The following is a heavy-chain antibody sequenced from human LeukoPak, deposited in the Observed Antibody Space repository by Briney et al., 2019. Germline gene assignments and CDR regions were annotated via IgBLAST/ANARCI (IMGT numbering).Heavy chain of an antibody. CDR1: GFTFSNYA. Sequence: GRSLRLSCAASGFTFSNYAMHWVRQAPGKGPEWVAFTSNDGSQRFDADSVKGRFTISRDNSKNTLYLQVNSLRLDDTAVYYCARGLWFGELLYSRGGIDFWGQGTLVTVSS. V-gene: IGHV3-30*04. J-gene: IGHJ4*02. D-gene: IGHD3-10*01. CDR2: TSNDGSQR. CDR3: ARGLWFGELLYSRGGIDF.